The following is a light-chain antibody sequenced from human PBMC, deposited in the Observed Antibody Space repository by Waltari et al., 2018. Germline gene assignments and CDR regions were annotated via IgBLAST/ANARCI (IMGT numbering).Light chain of an antibody. CDR3: GTWESSLSAWV. V-gene: IGLV2-14*01. Sequence: QSALTQPASVSGSPGQSIPISCTGPSSDLGGSNPVPWYQQHPGKAPKLMIYEVSNRPSGVSNRFSGSKSGNTASLTISGLQAEDEADYYCGTWESSLSAWVFGGGTKLTVL. CDR2: EVS. J-gene: IGLJ3*02. CDR1: SSDLGGSNP.